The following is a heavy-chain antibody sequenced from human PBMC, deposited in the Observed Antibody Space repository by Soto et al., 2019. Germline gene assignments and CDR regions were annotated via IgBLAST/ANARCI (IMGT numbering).Heavy chain of an antibody. CDR1: GFTFSSYA. CDR2: ISGSGGST. CDR3: AKDTDSGPFPDV. D-gene: IGHD2-8*02. J-gene: IGHJ6*02. Sequence: EVQLLESGGGLVQPGGSLRLSCAASGFTFSSYAMSWVRQAPGKGLEWVSAISGSGGSTYYTDSVKGRFTISRDNSKNTLYLQTNSLRAEDTAVYYCAKDTDSGPFPDVWGQGTTVTVSS. V-gene: IGHV3-23*01.